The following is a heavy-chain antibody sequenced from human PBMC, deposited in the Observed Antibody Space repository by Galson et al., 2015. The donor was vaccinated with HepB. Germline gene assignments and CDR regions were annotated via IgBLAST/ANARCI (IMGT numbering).Heavy chain of an antibody. V-gene: IGHV3-23*01. Sequence: SLRLSCAASGFSFRDYAMTWVRQAPGKGLEWVSTISGSGGDTLYADSVKGRFIISRDNSKNTLYLEMNSLRVDDTAVYSCAKDPWGYNSGWTGTFDIWGQGTLGTVSS. CDR1: GFSFRDYA. D-gene: IGHD6-19*01. CDR2: ISGSGGDT. J-gene: IGHJ3*02. CDR3: AKDPWGYNSGWTGTFDI.